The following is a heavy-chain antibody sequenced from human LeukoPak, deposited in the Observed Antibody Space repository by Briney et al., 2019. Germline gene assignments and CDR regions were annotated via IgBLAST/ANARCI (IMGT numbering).Heavy chain of an antibody. D-gene: IGHD6-13*01. CDR2: IYYSGST. V-gene: IGHV4-39*07. CDR1: GGSISSGSYY. Sequence: SETLSLTCTVSGGSISSGSYYWGWIRQPPGKGLEWIGSIYYSGSTYNNPSIKSRVLKSRVTISVDTSKNQFSLKLSSVTAADTAVYYCASWGNSGSWVLDNWGQGTLVTVSS. CDR3: ASWGNSGSWVLDN. J-gene: IGHJ4*02.